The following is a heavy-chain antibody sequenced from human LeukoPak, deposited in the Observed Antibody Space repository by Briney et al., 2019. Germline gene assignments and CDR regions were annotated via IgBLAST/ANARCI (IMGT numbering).Heavy chain of an antibody. V-gene: IGHV4-34*01. CDR1: GGSFSGYY. CDR2: INHSGST. Sequence: PSETLSLTCAVYGGSFSGYYCSWIRQPPGKGLEWIGEINHSGSTNYNPSLKSRVTISVDTSKNQFSLKLSSVTAADTAVYYCARGSGSRIGYYFDYWGQGTLVTVSS. CDR3: ARGSGSRIGYYFDY. D-gene: IGHD1-26*01. J-gene: IGHJ4*02.